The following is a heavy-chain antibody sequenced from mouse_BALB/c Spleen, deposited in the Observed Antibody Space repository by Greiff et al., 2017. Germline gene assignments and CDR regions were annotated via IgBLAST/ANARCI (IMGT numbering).Heavy chain of an antibody. CDR3: ARDYYGSSFFAY. Sequence: LVEPGASVKISCKASGYSFTGYFMNWVMQSHGKSLEWIGRINPYNGDTFYNQKFKGKATLTVDKSSSTAHMELRSLASEDSAVYYCARDYYGSSFFAYWGQGTLVTVSA. J-gene: IGHJ3*01. D-gene: IGHD1-1*01. CDR1: GYSFTGYF. V-gene: IGHV1-20*02. CDR2: INPYNGDT.